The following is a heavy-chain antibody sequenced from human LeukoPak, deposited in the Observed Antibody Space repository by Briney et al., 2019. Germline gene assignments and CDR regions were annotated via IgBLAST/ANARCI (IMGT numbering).Heavy chain of an antibody. V-gene: IGHV4-59*01. CDR3: ARVRSYYGSVTGKSYYFDY. Sequence: SETLFLTCTVSGGSISTYYWGWIRQPPGKGLEWIGYVSSNEGTNSNPSLESRVTILVDTSKNQFSLKLSSVTAADTAVYHCARVRSYYGSVTGKSYYFDYWGQGTLVTVSS. J-gene: IGHJ4*02. CDR2: VSSNEGT. CDR1: GGSISTYY. D-gene: IGHD3-10*01.